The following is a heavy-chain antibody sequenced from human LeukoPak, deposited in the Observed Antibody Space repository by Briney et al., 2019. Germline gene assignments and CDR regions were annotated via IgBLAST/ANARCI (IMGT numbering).Heavy chain of an antibody. CDR3: ARDYGGKLDY. J-gene: IGHJ4*01. Sequence: PSETLSLTCAVYGGSFSGYYWSWIRQPPGKGLEWLGYIYYSGSTDYHPSLMGRLTISVDTSKNQFSLTLTSVTEADTAVYYCARDYGGKLDYWGHGTLVTVSS. CDR1: GGSFSGYY. CDR2: IYYSGST. D-gene: IGHD4-23*01. V-gene: IGHV4-34*11.